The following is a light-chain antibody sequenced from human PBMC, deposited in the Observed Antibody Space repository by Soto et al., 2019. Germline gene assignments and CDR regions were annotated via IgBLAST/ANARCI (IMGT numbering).Light chain of an antibody. CDR2: EVS. V-gene: IGLV2-8*01. Sequence: QSVLTQPPSASGSPGQSVTISCTGTSSDVGGYNYVSWYQQHPGKAPKLMIYEVSKRPSGVPDRFSGSKSGNTASLTVSGLRAEDEADYYCSSYAGSNSPYVFGTGSKVT. CDR3: SSYAGSNSPYV. J-gene: IGLJ1*01. CDR1: SSDVGGYNY.